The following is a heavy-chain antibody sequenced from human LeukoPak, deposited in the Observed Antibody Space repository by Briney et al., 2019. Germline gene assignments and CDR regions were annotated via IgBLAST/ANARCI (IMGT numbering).Heavy chain of an antibody. Sequence: SETLSLTCTVSGDSISSNKWWHWVRQPPGKGLEWIGETYHRGTTNYNPSLKSRVTISVDTSKNQFSLKLSSVTAADTAVYYCARDWGRGYQRSFDYWGQGTLVTVSS. CDR3: ARDWGRGYQRSFDY. CDR1: GDSISSNKW. D-gene: IGHD3-22*01. J-gene: IGHJ4*02. CDR2: TYHRGTT. V-gene: IGHV4-4*02.